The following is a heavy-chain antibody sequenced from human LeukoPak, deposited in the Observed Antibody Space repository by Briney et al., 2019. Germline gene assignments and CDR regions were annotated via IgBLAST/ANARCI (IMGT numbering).Heavy chain of an antibody. CDR3: AIGGKTETGTGGFDY. D-gene: IGHD4-23*01. V-gene: IGHV4-59*01. Sequence: PSGTLSLTCDVSGGSISRTNWWSWIRQPPGKGLEWIGYIYYSGSTNYNPSLKSRVTISVDTSKNQFSLKLSSVTAADTAVYYCAIGGKTETGTGGFDYWGQGTLVTVSS. CDR2: IYYSGST. CDR1: GGSISRTNW. J-gene: IGHJ4*02.